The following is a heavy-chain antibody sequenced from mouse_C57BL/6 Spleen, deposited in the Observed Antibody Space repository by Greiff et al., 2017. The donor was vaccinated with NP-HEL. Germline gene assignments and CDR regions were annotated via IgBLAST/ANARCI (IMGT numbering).Heavy chain of an antibody. J-gene: IGHJ3*01. Sequence: QVQLKESGAELVRPGASVKLSCKASGYTFTDYYINWVKQRPGQGLEWIARIYPGSGNTYYNEKFKGKATLTAEKSSSTAYMQLSSLTSEDSAVYFCARGRRREFAYWGQGTLVTVSA. CDR1: GYTFTDYY. CDR2: IYPGSGNT. V-gene: IGHV1-76*01. D-gene: IGHD2-12*01. CDR3: ARGRRREFAY.